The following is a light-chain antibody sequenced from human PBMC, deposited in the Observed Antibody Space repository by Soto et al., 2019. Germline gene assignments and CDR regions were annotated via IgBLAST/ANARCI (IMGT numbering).Light chain of an antibody. Sequence: QSALTQPPSASGSPGQSVTISCTGTSSDVGGYNYVSWYQQHPGKTPKLMIYEVSKRPSGVPDRFSGSKSGNTASLTVSGIQGEGEADYSCSSYAGSNNLVFGGGTKLPVL. J-gene: IGLJ2*01. CDR3: SSYAGSNNLV. CDR2: EVS. CDR1: SSDVGGYNY. V-gene: IGLV2-8*01.